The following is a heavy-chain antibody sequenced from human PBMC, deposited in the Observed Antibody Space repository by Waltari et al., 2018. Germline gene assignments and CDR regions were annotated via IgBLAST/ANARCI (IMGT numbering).Heavy chain of an antibody. CDR1: GAAINTGDYF. CDR3: ARHLENFYGAGRGNWFDP. Sequence: QVQLQESGPGLVKPSQTLSLTCTVSGAAINTGDYFWSWVRQPAGEGLEWMGRIHTGGSTDYNPTLWGRVTISLDTSKSQVSLKLPAVTAADSAVYYCARHLENFYGAGRGNWFDPWGPGTRVTVSS. CDR2: IHTGGST. J-gene: IGHJ5*02. D-gene: IGHD3-10*01. V-gene: IGHV4-61*02.